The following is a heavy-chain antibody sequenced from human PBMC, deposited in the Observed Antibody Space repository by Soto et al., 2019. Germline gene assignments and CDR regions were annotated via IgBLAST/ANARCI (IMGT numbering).Heavy chain of an antibody. CDR2: IYYSGST. D-gene: IGHD6-13*01. CDR3: ARDPQQLEASYYYYGMDV. Sequence: SETLSLTCTVSGGSVSSGSYYWSWIRQPPGKGLEWIGYIYYSGSTNYNPSLKSRVTISVDTSKNQFSLKLSSVTAADTAVYYCARDPQQLEASYYYYGMDVGGQGTTVTVSS. J-gene: IGHJ6*02. CDR1: GGSVSSGSYY. V-gene: IGHV4-61*01.